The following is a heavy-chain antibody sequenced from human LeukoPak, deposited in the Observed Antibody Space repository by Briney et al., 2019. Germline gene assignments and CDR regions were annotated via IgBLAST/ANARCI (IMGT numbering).Heavy chain of an antibody. D-gene: IGHD2-21*02. V-gene: IGHV4-4*07. CDR2: IYTCGST. Sequence: SETLSLTCTVSGGSISSYYWSWIRQPAGRGLEWIGRIYTCGSTIFNPSLKSRVTMSVDPSHNQLSLKLSSVTAADTAVYYCAREDPHCGGDCYSAPFDYGGRRTLLTVSS. CDR3: AREDPHCGGDCYSAPFDY. J-gene: IGHJ4*02. CDR1: GGSISSYY.